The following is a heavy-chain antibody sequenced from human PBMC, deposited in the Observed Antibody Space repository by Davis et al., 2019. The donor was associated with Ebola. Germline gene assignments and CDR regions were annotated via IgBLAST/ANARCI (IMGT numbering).Heavy chain of an antibody. CDR3: ARDCQGYSYGLCY. D-gene: IGHD5-18*01. CDR2: IIPIFGTA. Sequence: SVKVSCKASGYTFTSYGISWVRQAPGQGLEWMGGIIPIFGTANYAQKFQGRVTITADESTSTAYMELSSLRSEDTAVYYCARDCQGYSYGLCYWGQGTLVTVSS. J-gene: IGHJ4*02. CDR1: GYTFTSYG. V-gene: IGHV1-69*13.